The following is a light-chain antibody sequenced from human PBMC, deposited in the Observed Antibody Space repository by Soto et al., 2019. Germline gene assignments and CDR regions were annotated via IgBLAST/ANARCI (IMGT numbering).Light chain of an antibody. J-gene: IGKJ1*01. CDR1: QSVLYGSNSKDY. CDR2: WAS. V-gene: IGKV4-1*01. CDR3: QQYYSSPWT. Sequence: DIVMTQSPDSLPVSLGQRATINCKSSQSVLYGSNSKDYLAWYQQRPGQPPKLLIYWASTREFGVPDRFSGSGSGTDFTLTISSLQAEDVAVYYCQQYYSSPWTFGQGTKVEIK.